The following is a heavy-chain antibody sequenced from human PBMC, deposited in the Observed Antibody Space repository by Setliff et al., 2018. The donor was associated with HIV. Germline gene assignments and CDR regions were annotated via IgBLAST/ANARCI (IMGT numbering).Heavy chain of an antibody. CDR2: ISGFNGNT. D-gene: IGHD7-27*01. J-gene: IGHJ4*02. CDR1: GYSFSKYG. Sequence: ASVKVSCKASGYSFSKYGISWVRQAPGQGLEWMGWISGFNGNTKYGQNFQGRVTLTADESTSIAYMELNSLRSEDTAVYYCARGRASGSANSGWGQGTLVTVSS. V-gene: IGHV1-18*01. CDR3: ARGRASGSANSG.